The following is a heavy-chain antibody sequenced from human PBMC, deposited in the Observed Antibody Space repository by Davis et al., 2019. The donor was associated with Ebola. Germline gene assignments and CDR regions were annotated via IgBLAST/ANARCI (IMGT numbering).Heavy chain of an antibody. J-gene: IGHJ4*02. D-gene: IGHD3-16*01. CDR3: VRFGRGAY. V-gene: IGHV4-59*11. CDR1: GASIIGHY. Sequence: PSETLSLTCTVSGASIIGHYWNWIRQPPGKGLEWVGIIYDSGRTNYNPSLKSRVTISADTSKNQFSLNLRSVTAADTAVYYCVRFGRGAYWGQGTLVTVSS. CDR2: IYDSGRT.